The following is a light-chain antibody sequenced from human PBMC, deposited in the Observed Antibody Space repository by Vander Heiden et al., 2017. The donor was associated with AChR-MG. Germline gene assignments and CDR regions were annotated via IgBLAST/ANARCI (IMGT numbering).Light chain of an antibody. CDR2: DVS. Sequence: QSALPQPASVSGSPGQSITISCTGTSSDVGGYNYVSWNQQHPGKAPKLMIYDVSKRPSGVSNRFSGSKSGNTASLTISGLQAEDEADYYCSSYTSSSTRVFGGGTKLTVL. CDR3: SSYTSSSTRV. J-gene: IGLJ2*01. V-gene: IGLV2-14*01. CDR1: SSDVGGYNY.